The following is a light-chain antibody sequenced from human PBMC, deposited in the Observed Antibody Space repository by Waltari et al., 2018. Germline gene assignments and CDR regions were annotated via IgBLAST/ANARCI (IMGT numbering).Light chain of an antibody. CDR1: RSVTGNY. CDR2: GSS. V-gene: IGKV3-20*01. J-gene: IGKJ1*01. CDR3: QHYDNSPLT. Sequence: EIVLTKSPGTLSVSLVDSTTLSCRASRSVTGNYLAWYQQKPGQAPRLLIYGSSNRAAGIPDRFGGSGSRTDFTLIISRLEPEDFAVYYCQHYDNSPLTFGQGTKVEIK.